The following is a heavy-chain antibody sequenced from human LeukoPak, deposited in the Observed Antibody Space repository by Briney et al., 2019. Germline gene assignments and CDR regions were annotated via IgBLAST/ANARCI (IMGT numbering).Heavy chain of an antibody. CDR3: ASGSFGY. Sequence: GGSLRLSCAASGFTFSSYAMHWVRQAPGKGLEWVAVISYDGSNKYYADSVKGRFTISRDNSKNTLYLQMNSLRAEDTAVYYCASGSFGYWGQGTLVTVSS. D-gene: IGHD3-10*01. V-gene: IGHV3-30-3*01. CDR2: ISYDGSNK. J-gene: IGHJ4*02. CDR1: GFTFSSYA.